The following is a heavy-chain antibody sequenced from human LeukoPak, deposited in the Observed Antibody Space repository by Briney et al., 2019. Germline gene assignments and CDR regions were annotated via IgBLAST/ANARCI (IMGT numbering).Heavy chain of an antibody. CDR1: EFTFSTYC. CDR3: AKGAPIVATRGDAFDI. CDR2: IRYDGSNK. V-gene: IGHV3-30*02. Sequence: GGSLRLSCAASEFTFSTYCMHWVRQAPGKGLEWVAFIRYDGSNKYYADSVKGRFTISRDNSKNTLYLQMNSLRAEDTAVYYCAKGAPIVATRGDAFDIWGQGTMVTVSS. D-gene: IGHD5-12*01. J-gene: IGHJ3*02.